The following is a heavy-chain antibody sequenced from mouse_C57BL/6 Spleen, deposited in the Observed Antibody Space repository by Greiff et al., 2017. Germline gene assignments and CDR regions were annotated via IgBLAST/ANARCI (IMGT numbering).Heavy chain of an antibody. D-gene: IGHD2-4*01. V-gene: IGHV2-9-1*01. CDR1: GFSLTSYA. CDR3: AGRLYYDYESAY. Sequence: VQLKESGPGLVAPSQSLSITCTVSGFSLTSYAISWVRQPPGKGLEWLGVIWTGGGTNYYSAPKSRLSISKDNYKSKVFLKMNSRQTDDTARYYCAGRLYYDYESAYWGKGTLVTVSA. J-gene: IGHJ3*01. CDR2: IWTGGGT.